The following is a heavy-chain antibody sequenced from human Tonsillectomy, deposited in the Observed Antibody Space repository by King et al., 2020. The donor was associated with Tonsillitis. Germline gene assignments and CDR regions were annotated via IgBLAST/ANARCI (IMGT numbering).Heavy chain of an antibody. J-gene: IGHJ5*02. CDR3: AHSLLPPRLWFGEPAPSNWFDP. CDR1: GFSLSTSGVG. CDR2: IYWNDDK. V-gene: IGHV2-5*01. D-gene: IGHD3-10*01. Sequence: ITLKESGPTLVKPTQTLTLTCTFSGFSLSTSGVGVGWIRQPPGKALEWLALIYWNDDKRYSPSLKSRLTITKDTSKNQVVLTMTNMDPVDTATYYCAHSLLPPRLWFGEPAPSNWFDPWGQGTLVTVSS.